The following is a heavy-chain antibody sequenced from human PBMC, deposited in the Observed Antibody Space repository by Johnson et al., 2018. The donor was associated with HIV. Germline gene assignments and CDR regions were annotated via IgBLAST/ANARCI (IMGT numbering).Heavy chain of an antibody. CDR3: AKDILFLSRIGALDI. CDR2: ISYDGSKK. J-gene: IGHJ3*02. V-gene: IGHV3-30*04. CDR1: GFTFSGSA. Sequence: QVQLVESGGGVVQPGGSLRLSCAASGFTFSGSAMSWVRQAPGKGLEWVAVISYDGSKKSHGDSVKGRFTISRDNSKDTLYLQMNSLRAEDTALYYCAKDILFLSRIGALDIWGQGTMVTVSS.